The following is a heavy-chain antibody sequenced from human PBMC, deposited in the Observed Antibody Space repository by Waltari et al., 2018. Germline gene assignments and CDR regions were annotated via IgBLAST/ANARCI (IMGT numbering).Heavy chain of an antibody. Sequence: QVQLVQSGAEVKKPGASVKVSCKASGYTFTSYAMHWVRQAPGQRLEWMGWINAGNGNTKNSQKFQGRVTITRNTSASTAYMELSRLRSEDTAVYYCAREAPYYYGSGSYDNPSYFDYWGQGTLVTVSS. CDR1: GYTFTSYA. CDR3: AREAPYYYGSGSYDNPSYFDY. CDR2: INAGNGNT. D-gene: IGHD3-10*01. V-gene: IGHV1-3*01. J-gene: IGHJ4*02.